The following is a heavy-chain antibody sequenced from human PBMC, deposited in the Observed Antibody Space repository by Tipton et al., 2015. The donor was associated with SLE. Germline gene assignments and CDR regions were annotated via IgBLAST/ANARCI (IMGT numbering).Heavy chain of an antibody. J-gene: IGHJ6*02. D-gene: IGHD6-19*01. CDR1: GGSISSSSYY. CDR3: ARGRGNSSGWGKYYYYGLDV. V-gene: IGHV4-39*07. CDR2: IYYSGST. Sequence: TLSLTCTVSGGSISSSSYYWGWIRQPPGKGLEWIGSIYYSGSTYYNPSLKSRVTISIDTSKKQFSLKLSSVTAADTAVYYCARGRGNSSGWGKYYYYGLDVWGQGTTVTVSS.